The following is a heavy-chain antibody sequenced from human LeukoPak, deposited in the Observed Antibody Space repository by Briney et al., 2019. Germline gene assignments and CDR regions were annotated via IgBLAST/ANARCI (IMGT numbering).Heavy chain of an antibody. CDR3: ARGPDDYSNYDWFDP. V-gene: IGHV4-34*01. D-gene: IGHD4-11*01. CDR1: GGSFSGYY. Sequence: PSETLSLTCAVYGGSFSGYYWSWIRQPPGKGLDWIGEINHSGSTNYNPSLKSRVTISVDTSKNQFSLKLSSVTAADTAVYYCARGPDDYSNYDWFDPWGQGTLVTVSS. CDR2: INHSGST. J-gene: IGHJ5*02.